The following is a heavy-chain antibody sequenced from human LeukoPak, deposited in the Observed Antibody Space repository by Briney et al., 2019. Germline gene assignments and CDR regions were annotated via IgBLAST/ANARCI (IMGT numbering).Heavy chain of an antibody. V-gene: IGHV4-59*01. D-gene: IGHD4-17*01. Sequence: SETLSLTCTVSGGSISYYYWSWIRQSPGKGLEWIGYIYYSGTTDYNPSLKSRVTISVDTSKNQFSLQLRSVTAADTAVYYCAREDPQTTVPEGMDVWGQGTTVTVSS. CDR2: IYYSGTT. CDR1: GGSISYYY. CDR3: AREDPQTTVPEGMDV. J-gene: IGHJ6*02.